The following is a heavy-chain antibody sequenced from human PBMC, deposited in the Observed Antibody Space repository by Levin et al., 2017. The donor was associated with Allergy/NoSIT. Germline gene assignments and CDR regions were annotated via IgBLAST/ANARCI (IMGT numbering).Heavy chain of an antibody. CDR1: GYSFPNYW. D-gene: IGHD2/OR15-2a*01. J-gene: IGHJ4*02. CDR3: ARRLTYTRGSSFYLDF. V-gene: IGHV5-51*01. Sequence: AGGSLRLSCETSGYSFPNYWIAWVRQMPGKALEWMGNIYPGDSETRSSPSFQGQVTMSADKSINTAYLQWTSLKASDTAMYYCARRLTYTRGSSFYLDFWGQGTLVTVSS. CDR2: IYPGDSET.